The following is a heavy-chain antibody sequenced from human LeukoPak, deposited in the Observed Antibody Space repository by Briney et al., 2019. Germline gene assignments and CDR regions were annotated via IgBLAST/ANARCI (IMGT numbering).Heavy chain of an antibody. V-gene: IGHV4-4*09. Sequence: SETLSLTCTVSGGSVSRYYWSWIRQSPGKGLEWIGYIYTSGNTDYNPSLKSRVTISVDTSKKQFSLKLSSVTAADTAVYYCARAPSPMYSSSAPLDYWGQGTLVNVSS. CDR3: ARAPSPMYSSSAPLDY. CDR2: IYTSGNT. CDR1: GGSVSRYY. J-gene: IGHJ4*02. D-gene: IGHD6-6*01.